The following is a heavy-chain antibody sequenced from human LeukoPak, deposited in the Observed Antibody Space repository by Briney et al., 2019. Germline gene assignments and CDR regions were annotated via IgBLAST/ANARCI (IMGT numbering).Heavy chain of an antibody. D-gene: IGHD3-16*01. CDR3: ARLDDSTDYVYAFDV. Sequence: GESLKISFKGSGYSFTSYWIGWARQMPGKGLEWIWIIYPPDSDTRYRPSFQGQVTISADKSTSTAYLQWSSLKASDTAMYYCARLDDSTDYVYAFDVWGQGTMVTVSS. J-gene: IGHJ3*01. CDR2: IYPPDSDT. V-gene: IGHV5-51*01. CDR1: GYSFTSYW.